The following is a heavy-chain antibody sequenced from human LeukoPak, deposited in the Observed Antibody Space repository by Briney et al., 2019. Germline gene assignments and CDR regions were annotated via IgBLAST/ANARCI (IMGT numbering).Heavy chain of an antibody. CDR2: ISWDGGST. J-gene: IGHJ4*02. CDR3: AKTRPVAGTGEYYFDY. D-gene: IGHD6-19*01. CDR1: GFTFDDYS. V-gene: IGHV3-43D*03. Sequence: GGSLRLSCAASGFTFDDYSMHGVRQAPGEGLEWVSLISWDGGSTYYADSGKGRFTISIDKSKNSLYPQTNSMRAEDTALYYCAKTRPVAGTGEYYFDYWGQGTLVTVSS.